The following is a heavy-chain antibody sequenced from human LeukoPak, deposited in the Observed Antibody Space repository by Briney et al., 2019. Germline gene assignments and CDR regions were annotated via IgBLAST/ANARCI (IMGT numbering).Heavy chain of an antibody. V-gene: IGHV3-23*01. J-gene: IGHJ4*02. CDR1: GFTFSSYG. CDR2: ISGSGGST. CDR3: ANYYDILTGYYNPIDY. D-gene: IGHD3-9*01. Sequence: PGGSLRLSCAASGFTFSSYGMSWVRQAPGKGLEWVSAISGSGGSTYYADSVKGRFTISRDNSKNTLYLQMNSLRAEDTAVYYCANYYDILTGYYNPIDYWGQGTLVTVSS.